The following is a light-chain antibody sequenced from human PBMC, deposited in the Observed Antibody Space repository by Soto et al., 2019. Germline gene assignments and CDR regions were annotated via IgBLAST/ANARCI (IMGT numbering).Light chain of an antibody. J-gene: IGLJ2*01. V-gene: IGLV2-14*01. CDR1: SSDVGGYNY. CDR2: EVS. Sequence: QSALTQPASVSGSPGQSITISCTGTSSDVGGYNYVSWYQQHPGKAPKLMIYEVSNRPSGVSNRFSGSKSGNTASLTISGLXXXDEADYYCSSYTSSSTVFGGGTKLIVL. CDR3: SSYTSSSTV.